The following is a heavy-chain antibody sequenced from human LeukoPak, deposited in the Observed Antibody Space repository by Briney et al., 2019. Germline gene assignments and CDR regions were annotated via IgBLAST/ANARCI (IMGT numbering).Heavy chain of an antibody. CDR2: IQRDGSEK. CDR1: TFTFSNFW. J-gene: IGHJ4*02. V-gene: IGHV3-7*01. D-gene: IGHD6-19*01. CDR3: ARQGYSSGK. Sequence: GGSLRLSCAASTFTFSNFWMNWVRQAPGKGLEWVASIQRDGSEKYYVESVKGRFTISRDNAKNSLYLQMNSLRAEDTAVYYCARQGYSSGKWGQGALVTVSS.